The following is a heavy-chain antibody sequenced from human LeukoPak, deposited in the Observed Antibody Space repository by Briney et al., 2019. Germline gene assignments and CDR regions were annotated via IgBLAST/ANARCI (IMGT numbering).Heavy chain of an antibody. CDR2: IKSDGGT. Sequence: GGSLRLSCAASGFTFSTYWMHWVRQAPGKGLVWVSRIKSDGGTNYADSVKGRFTISRDNAKKTVSLQMNSLSPEDTDAYYCARAPSEIGGYYPEYFRHWGQGTLVTASS. V-gene: IGHV3-74*01. CDR1: GFTFSTYW. D-gene: IGHD3-22*01. J-gene: IGHJ1*01. CDR3: ARAPSEIGGYYPEYFRH.